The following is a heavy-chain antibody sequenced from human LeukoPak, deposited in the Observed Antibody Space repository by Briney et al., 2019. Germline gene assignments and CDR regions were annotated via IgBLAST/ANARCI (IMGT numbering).Heavy chain of an antibody. D-gene: IGHD7-27*01. Sequence: GGSLRLSCAASGFTFSSYGIHWVRQAPGKGLEWVAVVWYDGSEKYYADSVKGRFTISRDNSKNTLYLQMNSLRAEDTAIYYCARDRGDPDYYFDQWGQGTLFTVSS. CDR2: VWYDGSEK. V-gene: IGHV3-33*01. CDR1: GFTFSSYG. CDR3: ARDRGDPDYYFDQ. J-gene: IGHJ4*02.